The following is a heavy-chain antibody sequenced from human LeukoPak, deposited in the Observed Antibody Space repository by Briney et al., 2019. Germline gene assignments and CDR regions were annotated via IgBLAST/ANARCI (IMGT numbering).Heavy chain of an antibody. CDR1: GGSISSSSDY. CDR2: IYYSGST. Sequence: SETLSLTCTVSGGSISSSSDYWGWIRQPPGKGLEWIGSIYYSGSTYYNPSLKSRVTISVDTSKNQFSLKLSSVTAADTAVYYCARVSSSSDLWAFDIWGQGTMVTVSS. J-gene: IGHJ3*02. CDR3: ARVSSSSDLWAFDI. D-gene: IGHD6-6*01. V-gene: IGHV4-39*01.